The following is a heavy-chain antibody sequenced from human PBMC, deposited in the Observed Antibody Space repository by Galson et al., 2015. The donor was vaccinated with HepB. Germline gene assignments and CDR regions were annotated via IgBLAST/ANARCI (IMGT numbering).Heavy chain of an antibody. CDR2: ISAYNGNT. CDR1: GYTFTSYG. J-gene: IGHJ5*02. Sequence: SVKVSCKASGYTFTSYGISWVRQAPGQGLEWMGWISAYNGNTNYAQKLQGRVTMTTDTSTSTAYMELRSLRSDDTAVYYCARVPLKVAVAGPGRDPGGQGTLVTVSS. CDR3: ARVPLKVAVAGPGRDP. D-gene: IGHD6-19*01. V-gene: IGHV1-18*01.